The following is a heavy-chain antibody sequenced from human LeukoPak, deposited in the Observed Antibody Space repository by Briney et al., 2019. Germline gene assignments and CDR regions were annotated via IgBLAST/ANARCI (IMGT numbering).Heavy chain of an antibody. CDR3: AKDRARTFGELLGQGFDP. D-gene: IGHD3-10*01. CDR1: GFTFSSYA. Sequence: PGGSLRLSCAASGFTFSSYAMSWVRQAPGKGLEWVSAISGSGGSIYFADSVKGRFTISRDNSKNTLYLQMNSLRAEDTAVYYCAKDRARTFGELLGQGFDPWGQGTLVTVSS. V-gene: IGHV3-23*01. J-gene: IGHJ5*02. CDR2: ISGSGGSI.